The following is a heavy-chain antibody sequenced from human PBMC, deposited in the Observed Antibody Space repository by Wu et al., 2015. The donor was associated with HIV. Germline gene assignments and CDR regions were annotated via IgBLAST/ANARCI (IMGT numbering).Heavy chain of an antibody. D-gene: IGHD3-9*01. CDR2: IIPIFGTA. J-gene: IGHJ5*02. CDR1: GGTFSSYA. V-gene: IGHV1-69*13. Sequence: QVQLVQSGAEVKKPGSSVKVSCKASGGTFSSYAISWVRQAPGQGLEWMGRIIPIFGTANYAQKFQGRVTITADESTSTAYMELSSLRSEDTAVYYCARVGGYDILTGYYSLPWFDPWGQGTLVTVSS. CDR3: ARVGGYDILTGYYSLPWFDP.